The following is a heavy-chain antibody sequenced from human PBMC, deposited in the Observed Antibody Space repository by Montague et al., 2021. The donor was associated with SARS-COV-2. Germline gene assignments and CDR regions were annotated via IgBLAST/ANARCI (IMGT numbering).Heavy chain of an antibody. CDR2: TYYRSKWDS. Sequence: CAISGDSVSSKSVAWNWIRQSPSRGLEWLGRTYYRSKWDSDYAESVKRRLVITPDTSKNQVSLQLNSVIPEDTAVYFCASSGITLTGLDAFDIWDQGTMVTVSS. J-gene: IGHJ3*02. CDR3: ASSGITLTGLDAFDI. V-gene: IGHV6-1*01. CDR1: GDSVSSKSVA. D-gene: IGHD3-9*01.